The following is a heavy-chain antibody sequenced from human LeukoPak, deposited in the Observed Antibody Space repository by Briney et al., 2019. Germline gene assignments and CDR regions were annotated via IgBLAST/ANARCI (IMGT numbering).Heavy chain of an antibody. D-gene: IGHD7-27*01. Sequence: SETLSLTCTVSGGSISSSSYYWGWIRQPPGKGLEWIGSIYYSGSTYYNPSLKSRVTISVDTSKNQFSLKLSSVTAADTAVYYCARGTLGDYWGQGTLVTVSS. CDR1: GGSISSSSYY. J-gene: IGHJ4*02. V-gene: IGHV4-39*07. CDR2: IYYSGST. CDR3: ARGTLGDY.